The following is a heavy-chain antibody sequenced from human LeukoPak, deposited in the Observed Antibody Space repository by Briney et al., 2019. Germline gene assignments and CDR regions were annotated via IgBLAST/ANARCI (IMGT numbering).Heavy chain of an antibody. CDR2: ISGSGGST. CDR3: AKEWMRLSL. J-gene: IGHJ4*02. Sequence: GGSLRLSCAASGFTFSSYAMTWVRQAPGKGLEWVSGISGSGGSTDYADSVKGRFIISRDNSKNTLYLQMNSLRAEDTAVYYCAKEWMRLSLWGQGTMVTVSS. CDR1: GFTFSSYA. V-gene: IGHV3-23*01. D-gene: IGHD5-18*01.